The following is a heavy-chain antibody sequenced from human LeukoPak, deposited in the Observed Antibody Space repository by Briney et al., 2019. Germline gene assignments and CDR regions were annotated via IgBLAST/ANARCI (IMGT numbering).Heavy chain of an antibody. CDR2: IYYSGST. D-gene: IGHD6-13*01. Sequence: PSETLSLTCTVSGGSISSSSYYWGWTRQPPGKGLEWIGSIYYSGSTYYNPSLKSRVTISVDTSKNQFSLKVSSVTAADTAVYYCARRLAAAGTRLLWHDYWGQGTLVTVSS. J-gene: IGHJ4*02. V-gene: IGHV4-39*01. CDR3: ARRLAAAGTRLLWHDY. CDR1: GGSISSSSYY.